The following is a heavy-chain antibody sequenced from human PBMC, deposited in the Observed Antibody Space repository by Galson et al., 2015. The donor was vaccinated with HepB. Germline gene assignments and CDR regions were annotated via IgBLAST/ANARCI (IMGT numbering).Heavy chain of an antibody. CDR2: IWYDGSNK. CDR3: ARDGGDRDGYNLMLDY. J-gene: IGHJ4*02. D-gene: IGHD5-24*01. V-gene: IGHV3-33*01. CDR1: GFTFSSYG. Sequence: SLRLSCAASGFTFSSYGMHWVRQAPGKGLEWVAVIWYDGSNKYYADSVKGRFTTSRDNSKNTLYLQMNSLRAEDTAVYYCARDGGDRDGYNLMLDYWGQGTLVTVSS.